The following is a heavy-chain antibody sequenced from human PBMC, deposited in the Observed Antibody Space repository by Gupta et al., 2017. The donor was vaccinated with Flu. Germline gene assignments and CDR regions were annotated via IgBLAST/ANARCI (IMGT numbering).Heavy chain of an antibody. V-gene: IGHV3-23*01. CDR3: AKELAYCYGLCFDY. Sequence: QLLDSGGGLVQPGCSLRLSCAASVFSFSSHAMGWVPQAPVKGLEWVSAISGSGGSTYYADSVKGRFTIARDNSKNTLYVQMNSLRAEDTAVDYCAKELAYCYGLCFDYWGQGTLVTVSS. J-gene: IGHJ4*02. D-gene: IGHD5-18*01. CDR2: ISGSGGST. CDR1: VFSFSSHA.